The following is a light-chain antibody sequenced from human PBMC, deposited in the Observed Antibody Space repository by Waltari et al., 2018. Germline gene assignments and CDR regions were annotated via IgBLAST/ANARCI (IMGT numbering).Light chain of an antibody. CDR1: SSDIEKNF. J-gene: IGLJ1*01. CDR3: GSWDTSLSAS. V-gene: IGLV1-51*02. Sequence: QSVLTQPPSVSASPGQTVTISCSGSSSDIEKNFVSWYQVVPGTAPKLLIFANSRGPSGSPDRFSASKSGTSATLDITGLQTGDEAHYYCGSWDTSLSASFGTGTKVIVL. CDR2: ANS.